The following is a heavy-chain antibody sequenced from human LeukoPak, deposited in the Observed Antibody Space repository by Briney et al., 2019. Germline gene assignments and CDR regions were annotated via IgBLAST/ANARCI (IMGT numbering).Heavy chain of an antibody. CDR1: GGSISSDY. Sequence: SETLSLTCTVGGGSISSDYWSWIRQAPGKGLEWGGYIYYSGSTNYNPSLKSRVTISVDTSKNQFSLTLSSVTAADTAVYYCARVERFFDYWGQGTLVTVSS. CDR3: ARVERFFDY. CDR2: IYYSGST. J-gene: IGHJ4*02. D-gene: IGHD3-3*01. V-gene: IGHV4-59*01.